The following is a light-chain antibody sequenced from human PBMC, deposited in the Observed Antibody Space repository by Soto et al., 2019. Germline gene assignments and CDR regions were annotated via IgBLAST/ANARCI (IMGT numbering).Light chain of an antibody. CDR1: QSVYGS. CDR2: GAS. J-gene: IGKJ4*01. Sequence: EVVMTQSPVTLSVSPGERATLSCRASQSVYGSLAWYQQKPGQAPRLLIHGASNRPTDIPARFSGSGSGTEFSLTINGLQSDDFAVYYCQQYKYWPLTFGGGTKVEIK. V-gene: IGKV3-15*01. CDR3: QQYKYWPLT.